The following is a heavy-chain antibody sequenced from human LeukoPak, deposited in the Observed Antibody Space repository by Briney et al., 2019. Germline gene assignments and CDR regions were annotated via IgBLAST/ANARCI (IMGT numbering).Heavy chain of an antibody. D-gene: IGHD3-16*01. CDR2: IYHSGST. J-gene: IGHJ3*02. V-gene: IGHV4-38-2*02. Sequence: SETLSLTCTVSGYSISSGYYWGWLRQPPGKGLEWIGSIYHSGSTYYNPSLKSRVTISEDTSKNQFSLKLSSVTAADTAVYYCARGGNDYVWGTQSGGAFDIWGQGTMVTVSS. CDR1: GYSISSGYY. CDR3: ARGGNDYVWGTQSGGAFDI.